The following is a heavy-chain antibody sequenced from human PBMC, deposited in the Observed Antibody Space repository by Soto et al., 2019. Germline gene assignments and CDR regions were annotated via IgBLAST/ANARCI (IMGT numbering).Heavy chain of an antibody. CDR1: GGSVDTFY. D-gene: IGHD3-16*01. Sequence: PSETLSLTCTVSGGSVDTFYCSWVGHPPLKGREWVGHVYYTGSTDYNPSLKSRVTISVDTTKNQVSLKLNSVTTADTAVYFCARDWGSSNYFIYWGQGTLVTVST. CDR2: VYYTGST. V-gene: IGHV4-59*02. CDR3: ARDWGSSNYFIY. J-gene: IGHJ4*02.